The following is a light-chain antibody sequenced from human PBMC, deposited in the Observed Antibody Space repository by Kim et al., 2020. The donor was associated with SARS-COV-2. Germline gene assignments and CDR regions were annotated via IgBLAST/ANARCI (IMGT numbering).Light chain of an antibody. J-gene: IGKJ2*01. CDR2: AAS. Sequence: ETVLTQSPGTLSLSPGARATLSCRASQSVSSNFLAWFQQRPGQAPRLLIYAASSRATGIPDRFSGSGSGTDFTLTISRLEPEDFAVYSCQQYGNSPFTFGQGTKVDIK. CDR3: QQYGNSPFT. V-gene: IGKV3-20*01. CDR1: QSVSSNF.